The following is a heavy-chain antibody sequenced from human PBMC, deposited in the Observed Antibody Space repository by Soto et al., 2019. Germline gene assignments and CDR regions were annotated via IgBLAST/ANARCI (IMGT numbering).Heavy chain of an antibody. D-gene: IGHD3-9*01. V-gene: IGHV3-23*01. CDR1: GFTFSSYA. CDR2: ISGSGGST. Sequence: GGSLRLSCAASGFTFSSYAMSWVRQAPGKGLEWVSAISGSGGSTYYADSVKGRFTISRDNSKNTLYLQMNSLRAEDTAVYYCATPDYDILTGYANYYMDVWGKGTTVTVSS. CDR3: ATPDYDILTGYANYYMDV. J-gene: IGHJ6*03.